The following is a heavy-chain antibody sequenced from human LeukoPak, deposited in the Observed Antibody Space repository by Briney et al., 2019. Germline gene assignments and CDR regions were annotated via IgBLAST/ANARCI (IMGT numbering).Heavy chain of an antibody. V-gene: IGHV3-48*03. J-gene: IGHJ5*02. CDR2: ISSSGSTI. Sequence: GGSQRLSCAASGFTLSSYEMNGVRQAPGKGLEWVSYISSSGSTIYYADSVKGRFTISRDNAKNSLYLQMNSLRAEDTAVYYCARVAAAGTNWFDPWGQGTLVTVSS. CDR3: ARVAAAGTNWFDP. D-gene: IGHD6-13*01. CDR1: GFTLSSYE.